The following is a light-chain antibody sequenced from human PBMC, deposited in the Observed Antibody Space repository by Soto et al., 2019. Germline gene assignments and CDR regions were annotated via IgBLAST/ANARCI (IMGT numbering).Light chain of an antibody. V-gene: IGKV1-27*01. CDR2: AAY. Sequence: DIQMTQAPSSLSASVGDRVTITCRARQDISTYLAWYQQKPGKVPKLLISAAYTLRSGVPPRFSGSGSGTDFTLTISSLQPEDVATYYCQKYDNAPLTFGGGTKEEIK. J-gene: IGKJ4*01. CDR1: QDISTY. CDR3: QKYDNAPLT.